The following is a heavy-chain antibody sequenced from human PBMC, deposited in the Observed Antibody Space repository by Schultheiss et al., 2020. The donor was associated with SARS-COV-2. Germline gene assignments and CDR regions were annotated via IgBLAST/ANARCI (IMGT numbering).Heavy chain of an antibody. D-gene: IGHD2-21*02. J-gene: IGHJ4*02. CDR1: GFSLSTSGMR. CDR3: ARNYCGGDCYRTYYFDY. Sequence: SGPTLVKPTQTLTLTCTFSGFSLSTSGMRVSWIRQPPGKALEWLARIDWDDDKFYSTSLKTRLTISKDTSKNQVVLTMTNMDPVDTATYYCARNYCGGDCYRTYYFDYWGQGTLVTVSS. CDR2: IDWDDDK. V-gene: IGHV2-70*04.